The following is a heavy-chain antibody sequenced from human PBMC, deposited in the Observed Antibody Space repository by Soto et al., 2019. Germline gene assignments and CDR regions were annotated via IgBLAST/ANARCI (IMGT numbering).Heavy chain of an antibody. D-gene: IGHD6-19*01. V-gene: IGHV3-23*01. CDR1: GFTFSSYA. Sequence: EVQLLESGGGLVQPGGSLRLSCAASGFTFSSYAMSWVRQAPGKGLEWVSAISGSGGSTYYADSVKGRFTISRDNSKNTLYLQMNSLRAEDTAVYYCANTISGWYWVIGYFDYWGQGTLVTVSS. CDR2: ISGSGGST. CDR3: ANTISGWYWVIGYFDY. J-gene: IGHJ4*02.